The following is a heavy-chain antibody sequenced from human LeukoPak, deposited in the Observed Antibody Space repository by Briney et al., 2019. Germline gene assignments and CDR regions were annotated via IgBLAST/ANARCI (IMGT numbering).Heavy chain of an antibody. D-gene: IGHD1-26*01. J-gene: IGHJ4*02. Sequence: ASVKVSCKASGYTFINYYTHWVRQAPGQGLEWMGVINPSDGGTSYAQKFQGRATMTRDTSTTTVYMELSSLRSEDTAVYYCASTSVPSYLVGLDYWGQGTLVTVSS. CDR1: GYTFINYY. CDR2: INPSDGGT. V-gene: IGHV1-46*01. CDR3: ASTSVPSYLVGLDY.